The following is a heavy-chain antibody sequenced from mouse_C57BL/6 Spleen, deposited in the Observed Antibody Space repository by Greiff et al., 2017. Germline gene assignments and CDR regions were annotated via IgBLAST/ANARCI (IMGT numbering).Heavy chain of an antibody. D-gene: IGHD2-4*01. Sequence: LVESGAELVRPGTSVKVSCKASGYAFTNYLIEWVKQRPGQGLEWIGVINPGSGGTNYNEKFKGKATLTADKSSSTAYMQRSSLTSEDSAVYFCATMITGYYFDYWGQGTTLTVSS. CDR1: GYAFTNYL. J-gene: IGHJ2*01. V-gene: IGHV1-54*01. CDR2: INPGSGGT. CDR3: ATMITGYYFDY.